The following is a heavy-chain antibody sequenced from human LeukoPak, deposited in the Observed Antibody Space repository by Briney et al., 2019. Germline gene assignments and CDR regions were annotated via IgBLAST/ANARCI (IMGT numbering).Heavy chain of an antibody. CDR1: GFTFSSYS. D-gene: IGHD4-17*01. V-gene: IGHV3-21*01. Sequence: GGSLRLSCAASGFTFSSYSMNWVRQAPGKGLEWVSSISSSSSYIYYADSVKGRFTISRVNAKNSLYLQMNSLRAEDTAVYYCASDSYGDDLPFDYWGQGTLVTVSS. J-gene: IGHJ4*02. CDR3: ASDSYGDDLPFDY. CDR2: ISSSSSYI.